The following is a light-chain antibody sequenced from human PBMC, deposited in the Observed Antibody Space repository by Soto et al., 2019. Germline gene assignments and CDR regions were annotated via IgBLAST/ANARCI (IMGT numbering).Light chain of an antibody. Sequence: DIQMTQSPSSLSASVGDRVTITCRASQSISSCLNGYQQKPGKAPKILIYAASNLQSGVPSRLIHIQSETDFILTISSLQPEDFATYYWHQIYVAPVTFDQGTKVEIK. CDR2: AAS. J-gene: IGKJ1*01. CDR3: HQIYVAPVT. V-gene: IGKV1-39*01. CDR1: QSISSC.